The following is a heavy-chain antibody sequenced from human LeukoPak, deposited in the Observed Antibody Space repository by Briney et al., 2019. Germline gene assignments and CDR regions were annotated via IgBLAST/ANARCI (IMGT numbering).Heavy chain of an antibody. J-gene: IGHJ4*02. CDR3: ARRLGVDCSGGSCYFDRSFDN. V-gene: IGHV1-18*01. CDR1: GYTFTSYG. CDR2: ISAYNGNT. Sequence: GASVKVSCKASGYTFTSYGISWVRQAPGQGLEWMGWISAYNGNTNYAQKLQGRVTMTTDTSTSTAYMELRSLRSDDTAVYYCARRLGVDCSGGSCYFDRSFDNWGQGTLVTVSS. D-gene: IGHD2-15*01.